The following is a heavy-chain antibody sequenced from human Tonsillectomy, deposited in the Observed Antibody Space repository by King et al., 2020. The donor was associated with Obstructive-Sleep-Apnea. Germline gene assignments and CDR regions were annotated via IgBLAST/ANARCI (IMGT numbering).Heavy chain of an antibody. D-gene: IGHD6-19*01. J-gene: IGHJ4*02. CDR1: GFTFDDYA. Sequence: VQLVESGGGLVQPGRSLRLSCAASGFTFDDYAMHWVRQAPGKGLEWVSGINWNSGSIGYADSVKGRFTISRDNAKNSLYLQMNSLRAEDTALYYCAKDLSSGWYSPLDYWGQGTLGTVSA. CDR2: INWNSGSI. CDR3: AKDLSSGWYSPLDY. V-gene: IGHV3-9*01.